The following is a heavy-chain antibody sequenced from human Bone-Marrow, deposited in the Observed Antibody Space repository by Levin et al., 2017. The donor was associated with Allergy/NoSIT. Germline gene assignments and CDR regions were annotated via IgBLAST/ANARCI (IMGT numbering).Heavy chain of an antibody. CDR3: ARDFRTGDYDYYYMDV. Sequence: PGESLKISCAASGFSFSNYNMNWVRQAPGKGLEWVASLTSSSDDISHAESVEGRFTISRDNAKNSLFLQMNSLRAEDTAVYYCARDFRTGDYDYYYMDVWGSGAAVTVSS. J-gene: IGHJ6*03. V-gene: IGHV3-21*01. D-gene: IGHD3/OR15-3a*01. CDR2: LTSSSDDI. CDR1: GFSFSNYN.